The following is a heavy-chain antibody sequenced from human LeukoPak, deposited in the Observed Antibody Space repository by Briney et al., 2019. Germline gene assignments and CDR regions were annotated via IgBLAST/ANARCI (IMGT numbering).Heavy chain of an antibody. D-gene: IGHD5-18*01. CDR1: GGSISGSSYY. V-gene: IGHV4-39*01. CDR3: ARFARGYSYGFVYAFDI. CDR2: IYYSGST. Sequence: PSETLSLTCTVSGGSISGSSYYWGWIRQPPGKGLEWIGSIYYSGSTYYNPSLKSRVTISVDTSKNQFSLKLSSVTAADTAVYYCARFARGYSYGFVYAFDIWGQGTMVTVSS. J-gene: IGHJ3*02.